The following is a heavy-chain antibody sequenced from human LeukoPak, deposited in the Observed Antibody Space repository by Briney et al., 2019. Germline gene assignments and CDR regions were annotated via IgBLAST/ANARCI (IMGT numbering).Heavy chain of an antibody. CDR3: ARDGVRVRGPYGDYRY. CDR1: GGTFSSYA. J-gene: IGHJ4*02. Sequence: GASVKVSCKASGGTFSSYAISWVRQAPGQGLEWMGWISAYNGNTNYAQKLQGRVTMTTDTSTSTAYMELRSLRSDDTAVYYCARDGVRVRGPYGDYRYWGQGTLVTVSS. D-gene: IGHD4-17*01. V-gene: IGHV1-18*01. CDR2: ISAYNGNT.